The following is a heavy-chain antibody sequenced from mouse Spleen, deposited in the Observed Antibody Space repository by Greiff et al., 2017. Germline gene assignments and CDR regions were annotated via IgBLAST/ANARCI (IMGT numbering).Heavy chain of an antibody. Sequence: DVMLVESGGGLVKPGGSLKLSCAASGFTFSSYAMSWVRQTPEKRLEWVATISDGGSYTYYPDNVKGRFTISRDNAKNNLYLQMSHLKSEDTAMYYCARGDYDYDRYFDVWGTGTTVTVSS. V-gene: IGHV5-4*03. CDR1: GFTFSSYA. CDR2: ISDGGSYT. D-gene: IGHD2-4*01. J-gene: IGHJ1*03. CDR3: ARGDYDYDRYFDV.